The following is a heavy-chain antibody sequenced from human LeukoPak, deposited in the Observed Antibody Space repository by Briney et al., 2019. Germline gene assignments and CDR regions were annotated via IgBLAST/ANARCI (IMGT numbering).Heavy chain of an antibody. Sequence: PGGSLRLSCAASGFTFSNYAIHWVRQAPGKGLEYVSAISSNGGSTYYAKSVKGRFTISRDNSKNTVHLQMGSLRAEDMAVYYCARRNYYASGTYLDYWGQGTLVTVSS. D-gene: IGHD3-10*01. CDR2: ISSNGGST. V-gene: IGHV3-64*01. CDR3: ARRNYYASGTYLDY. CDR1: GFTFSNYA. J-gene: IGHJ4*02.